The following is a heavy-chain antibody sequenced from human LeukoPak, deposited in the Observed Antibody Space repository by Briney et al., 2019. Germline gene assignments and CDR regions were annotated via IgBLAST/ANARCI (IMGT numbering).Heavy chain of an antibody. V-gene: IGHV1-18*01. Sequence: ASVKVSCKAPGYTFTSYGVTWVRQAPGQGLEWMGWISANNGNTNYAQKFQDRVTMTTDTSTTTAYMELTSLRSDDTAVYYCARLGLWKYYFDYWGQGTLVTVSS. D-gene: IGHD2/OR15-2a*01. CDR2: ISANNGNT. CDR1: GYTFTSYG. CDR3: ARLGLWKYYFDY. J-gene: IGHJ4*02.